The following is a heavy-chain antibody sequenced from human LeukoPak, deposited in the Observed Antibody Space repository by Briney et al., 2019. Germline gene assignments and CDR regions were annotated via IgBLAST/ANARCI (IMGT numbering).Heavy chain of an antibody. Sequence: SETLSLTCTVSGDSISNYYWSWIRQPPGKGLEWIGYIYHSGSTKYNPSLKSRVTISIDTSKHQFSLKLSSVTAADTAMYYCARGGDTSSWYAWFDPWGQGTLVAVSS. V-gene: IGHV4-59*01. CDR1: GDSISNYY. D-gene: IGHD6-13*01. J-gene: IGHJ5*02. CDR2: IYHSGST. CDR3: ARGGDTSSWYAWFDP.